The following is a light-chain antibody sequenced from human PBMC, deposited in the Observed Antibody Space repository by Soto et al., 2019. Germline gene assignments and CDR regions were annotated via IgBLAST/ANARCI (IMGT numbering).Light chain of an antibody. J-gene: IGLJ1*01. CDR3: AAWDDGLSGYV. CDR2: RNN. Sequence: QSVLTQPPSASGTPGQRVTISCSGSSSNIGSNYVYWYQQLPGTAPKLLIYRNNQRPSGGPDRFSGSKSGTSACLAISGLRSEDEDDYYCAAWDDGLSGYVFGTGTKLTVL. CDR1: SSNIGSNY. V-gene: IGLV1-47*01.